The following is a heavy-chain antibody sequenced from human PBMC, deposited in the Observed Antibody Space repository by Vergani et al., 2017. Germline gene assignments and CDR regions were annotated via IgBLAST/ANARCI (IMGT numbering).Heavy chain of an antibody. V-gene: IGHV4-30-4*01. CDR1: GGSISSGDYY. CDR3: ARHGNNDSSGYYYGFDY. J-gene: IGHJ4*02. Sequence: QVQLQESGPGLVKPSQTLSLTFTVPGGSISSGDYYWSWIRQPPGKGLEWIGYIYYSGSTYYIPSLKSRVTISVETSKNQFSLKLSSVTAADTAVYYCARHGNNDSSGYYYGFDYWGQGTLVTVSS. CDR2: IYYSGST. D-gene: IGHD3-22*01.